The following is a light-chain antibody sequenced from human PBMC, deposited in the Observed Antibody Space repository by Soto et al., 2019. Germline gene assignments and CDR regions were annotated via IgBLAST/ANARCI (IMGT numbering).Light chain of an antibody. CDR3: SSYTSSSTWV. CDR2: EVS. CDR1: SSDVGGYNY. V-gene: IGLV2-14*01. J-gene: IGLJ3*02. Sequence: QSALTQPASVSGSPGQSINISSTGTSSDVGGYNYVSWYQQHPGKAPKLMIYEVSDRPSGVSNRFSGSKSGNTASLTISGLQAEDEADYYCSSYTSSSTWVFGGGTKVTVL.